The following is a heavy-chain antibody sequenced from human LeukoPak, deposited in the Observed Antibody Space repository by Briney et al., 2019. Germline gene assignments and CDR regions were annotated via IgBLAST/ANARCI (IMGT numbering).Heavy chain of an antibody. J-gene: IGHJ4*02. CDR2: INWNGGST. Sequence: GGSLRLSCAASGFTFDDYGMSWVPQAPGKGLEWVSGINWNGGSTGYADSVKGRFTISRENAKNSLYLQMNSLRAEDTALYYCARGDIVVVVAAYFDYWGQGTLVTVSS. V-gene: IGHV3-20*04. D-gene: IGHD2-15*01. CDR1: GFTFDDYG. CDR3: ARGDIVVVVAAYFDY.